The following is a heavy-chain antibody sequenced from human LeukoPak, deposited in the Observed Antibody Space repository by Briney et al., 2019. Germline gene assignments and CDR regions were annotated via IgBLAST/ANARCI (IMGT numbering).Heavy chain of an antibody. CDR3: ARVVGDVLTGYYYYFDY. D-gene: IGHD3-9*01. Sequence: SETLSLTCTVSGGSLSSGDHFWSWIGQTPGKGLEWFGYIYYSGNTSYNPSLKSRVSISLDTSKNQFSLELRSVTAADTAVYYCARVVGDVLTGYYYYFDYWGQGTLVTVSS. CDR2: IYYSGNT. J-gene: IGHJ4*02. V-gene: IGHV4-30-4*08. CDR1: GGSLSSGDHF.